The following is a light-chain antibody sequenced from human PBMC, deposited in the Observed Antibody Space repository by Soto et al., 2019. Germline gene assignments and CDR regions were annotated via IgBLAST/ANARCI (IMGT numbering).Light chain of an antibody. Sequence: VVMTQSTLSLPVTLGQPASISFRSNQSLVHSDGIAYFSWFQQRPGRSPRRLIYKVSNRDSGVPARFSGSGSGTDFALKISCVEAEDVGVYCRTQGKQRRITSGEGTRPTIK. CDR1: QSLVHSDGIAY. CDR2: KVS. CDR3: TQGKQRRIT. J-gene: IGKJ5*01. V-gene: IGKV2-30*02.